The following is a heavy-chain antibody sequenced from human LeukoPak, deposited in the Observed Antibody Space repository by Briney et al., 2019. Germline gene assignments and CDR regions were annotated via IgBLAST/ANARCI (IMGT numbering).Heavy chain of an antibody. V-gene: IGHV4-34*01. CDR1: GGSFSGYY. D-gene: IGHD6-6*01. CDR3: ARAFSSARSFLLY. J-gene: IGHJ4*02. CDR2: INHSGST. Sequence: SETLSLTCAVYGGSFSGYYWSWIRHPPGKGLEWIGEINHSGSTNYNPSLKSRVTISVDTSKNQFSLKLSSVTAADTAVYYCARAFSSARSFLLYWGQGTLVSVSS.